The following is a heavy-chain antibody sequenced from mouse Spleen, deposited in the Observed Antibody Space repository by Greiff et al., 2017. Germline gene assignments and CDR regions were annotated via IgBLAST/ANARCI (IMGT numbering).Heavy chain of an antibody. D-gene: IGHD4-1*01. V-gene: IGHV5-9-3*01. J-gene: IGHJ4*01. CDR3: ARQELGRNYAMDY. Sequence: EVQVVESGGGLVKLGGSLKLSCAASGFTFSYYAMSWVRQTPEKRLEWVATISSGGGNTYYPDSVKGRFTISRDNAKNTLYLQMSSLKSEDTAMYYCARQELGRNYAMDYWGQGTSVTVSS. CDR2: ISSGGGNT. CDR1: GFTFSYYA.